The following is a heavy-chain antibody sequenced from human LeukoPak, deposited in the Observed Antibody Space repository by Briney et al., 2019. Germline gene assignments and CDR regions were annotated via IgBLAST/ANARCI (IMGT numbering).Heavy chain of an antibody. CDR2: ISGSGGTT. V-gene: IGHV3-23*01. J-gene: IGHJ5*02. D-gene: IGHD2-2*02. Sequence: GGSLRLSCAASGFTFSSYAMSWVRQAPGKGLEWVSGISGSGGTTYYADSVKGRFTISRGNSKNTLYMQMNSLRAEDTAVYHCAKDGMEGYCSSSTRYTPFDPWGRGTLVTVSS. CDR1: GFTFSSYA. CDR3: AKDGMEGYCSSSTRYTPFDP.